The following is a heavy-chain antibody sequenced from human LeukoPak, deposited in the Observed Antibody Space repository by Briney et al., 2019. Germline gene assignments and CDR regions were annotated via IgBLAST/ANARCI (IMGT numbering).Heavy chain of an antibody. Sequence: SVKVSCKASGGTFSSYAISWVRQAPGQGLEWMGGIIPIFGTANYAQKFQGRVTITTDESTSTAYMELSNLRFEDTAVYYCARDRATTVTKSFAFDIWGQGTMVTVSS. CDR3: ARDRATTVTKSFAFDI. J-gene: IGHJ3*02. V-gene: IGHV1-69*05. CDR1: GGTFSSYA. CDR2: IIPIFGTA. D-gene: IGHD4-17*01.